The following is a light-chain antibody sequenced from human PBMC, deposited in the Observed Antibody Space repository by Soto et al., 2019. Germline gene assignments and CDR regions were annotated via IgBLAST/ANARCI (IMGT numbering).Light chain of an antibody. CDR3: QQRSNWPSGT. J-gene: IGKJ5*01. V-gene: IGKV3D-20*02. Sequence: IVLTQSPATLSLSPGERATLSCRASQSVTTQLAWYQQKPGQAPRLIIHGASSRATGVPDRITGSGSGTDFTLSISRLEPEDFAVYYCQQRSNWPSGTFGQGTRLEIK. CDR2: GAS. CDR1: QSVTTQ.